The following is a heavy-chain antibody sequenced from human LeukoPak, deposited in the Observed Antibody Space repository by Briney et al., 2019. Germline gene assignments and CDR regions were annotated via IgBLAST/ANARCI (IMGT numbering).Heavy chain of an antibody. CDR3: ASKQVSPPLYYYYYMDV. V-gene: IGHV1-69*05. CDR2: IIPIFGTA. D-gene: IGHD1/OR15-1a*01. J-gene: IGHJ6*03. Sequence: SVKVTCKASGGTFSGYAISWVRHAPGQGLEWMGGIIPIFGTANYAQKFQGRVTITTDESTSTAYMELSSLRSEDTAVYYCASKQVSPPLYYYYYMDVWGKGTTVTVSS. CDR1: GGTFSGYA.